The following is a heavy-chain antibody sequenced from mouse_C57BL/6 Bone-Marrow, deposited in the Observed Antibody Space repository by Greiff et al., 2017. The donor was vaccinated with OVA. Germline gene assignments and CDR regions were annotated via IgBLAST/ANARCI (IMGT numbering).Heavy chain of an antibody. D-gene: IGHD2-4*01. CDR3: ARQGYYDPFAY. CDR1: GFTFSDYY. CDR2: ISNGGGST. V-gene: IGHV5-12*01. Sequence: VQLKESGGGLVQPGGSLKLSCAASGFTFSDYYMYWVRQTPEKRLEWVAYISNGGGSTYYPDTVKGRFTISRDNAKNTLYLQMSRLKSEDTAMYYCARQGYYDPFAYWGQGTLVTVSA. J-gene: IGHJ3*01.